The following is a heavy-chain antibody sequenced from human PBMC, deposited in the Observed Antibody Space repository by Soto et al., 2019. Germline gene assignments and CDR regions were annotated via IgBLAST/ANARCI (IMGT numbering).Heavy chain of an antibody. CDR2: ISGSGSTI. J-gene: IGHJ5*02. D-gene: IGHD4-17*01. CDR1: GFTFGDDY. CDR3: AIGVSVNRFDP. Sequence: QVQLVESGGGLAKPGGSLRLSCEASGFTFGDDYMSWLRQAPGRGLEWISYISGSGSTIYYADSVKGRFTISRDNSKNSLYLEMNSPRAEDTAVYYCAIGVSVNRFDPWGQGTRVTVSS. V-gene: IGHV3-11*01.